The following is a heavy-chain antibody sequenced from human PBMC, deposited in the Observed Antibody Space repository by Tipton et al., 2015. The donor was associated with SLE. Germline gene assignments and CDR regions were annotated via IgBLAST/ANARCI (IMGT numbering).Heavy chain of an antibody. D-gene: IGHD2-8*01. CDR3: VRGVSGTVGNH. Sequence: TLSLTCTVSGGSITSSSYYWVWIRQPPGKGLEYIGGIYYYRGRTYYNPSLESRVTISLDASKNQFSLKLNSVIAADTAVYYCVRGVSGTVGNHWDQGTLVTVSS. CDR1: GGSITSSSYY. CDR2: IYYYRGRT. V-gene: IGHV4-39*01. J-gene: IGHJ1*01.